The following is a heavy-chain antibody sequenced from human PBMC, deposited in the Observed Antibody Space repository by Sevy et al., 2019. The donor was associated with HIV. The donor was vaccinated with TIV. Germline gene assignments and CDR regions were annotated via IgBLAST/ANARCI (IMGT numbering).Heavy chain of an antibody. V-gene: IGHV4-34*01. D-gene: IGHD2-21*01. Sequence: SETLSLTCAVYGASFSGFFWSWIRQSPGKGLEWIGEVDHSGVANYNPSLEGRVTLAVVVSKNQVSLNVTSVTATDAAIYFCARGRVATKGFDYWGRGSLVTVSS. CDR1: GASFSGFF. J-gene: IGHJ4*02. CDR3: ARGRVATKGFDY. CDR2: VDHSGVA.